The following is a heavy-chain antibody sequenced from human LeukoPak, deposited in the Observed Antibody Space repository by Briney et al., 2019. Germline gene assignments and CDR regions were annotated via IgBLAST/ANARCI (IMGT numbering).Heavy chain of an antibody. D-gene: IGHD4-17*01. Sequence: SVKVSCKASGGTFSSYAISWVRQAPGQGLEWMGGIIPIFGTANYAQKFQGRVTITADESTSTAYMELSSLRSEDTAVYYCARETTVTTASFDYWGQGTLVTVSS. CDR3: ARETTVTTASFDY. V-gene: IGHV1-69*13. CDR1: GGTFSSYA. CDR2: IIPIFGTA. J-gene: IGHJ4*02.